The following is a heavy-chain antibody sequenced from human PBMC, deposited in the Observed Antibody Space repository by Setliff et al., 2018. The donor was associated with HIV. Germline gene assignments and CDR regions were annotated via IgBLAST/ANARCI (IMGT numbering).Heavy chain of an antibody. Sequence: ASVKVSCKVSGYTLSELSMHWVRQAPGKGLEWMGGFDPEDVETIYAEKFQGRVTMTEDTSTDTAYMELSSLTSEDTAVYYCATVRGYYYDSSGVICHYFDYWGQRTLVTVSS. D-gene: IGHD3-22*01. CDR3: ATVRGYYYDSSGVICHYFDY. V-gene: IGHV1-24*01. CDR1: GYTLSELS. CDR2: FDPEDVET. J-gene: IGHJ4*02.